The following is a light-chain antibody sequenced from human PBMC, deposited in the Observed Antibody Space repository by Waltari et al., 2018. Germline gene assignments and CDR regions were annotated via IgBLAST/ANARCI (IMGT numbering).Light chain of an antibody. CDR2: DAS. J-gene: IGKJ3*01. CDR1: EDISNH. CDR3: QQFHDLPFT. V-gene: IGKV1-33*01. Sequence: DIQMTQSPSSLSASVGDRVTITCQASEDISNHLVWFQQKPGQAPKLLIFDASSLQPGVPSRFRGSGSWTHFTFTISSLQPEDFATFYCQQFHDLPFTFGPGTTVDIK.